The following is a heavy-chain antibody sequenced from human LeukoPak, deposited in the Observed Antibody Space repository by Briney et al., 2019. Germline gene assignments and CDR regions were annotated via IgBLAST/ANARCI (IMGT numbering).Heavy chain of an antibody. Sequence: ASVKVSRKASGYTFTGYYMHWVRQAPGQGLEWMGRINPNSGGTNYAQKFQGRVTMTRDTSISTAYMELSRLRSDDTAVYYCARVQYYYDSSGYYLGSVIDYWGQGTLVTVSS. V-gene: IGHV1-2*06. J-gene: IGHJ4*02. CDR1: GYTFTGYY. D-gene: IGHD3-22*01. CDR2: INPNSGGT. CDR3: ARVQYYYDSSGYYLGSVIDY.